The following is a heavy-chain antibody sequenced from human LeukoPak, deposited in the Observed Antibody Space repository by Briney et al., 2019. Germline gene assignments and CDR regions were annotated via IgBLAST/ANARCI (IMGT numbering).Heavy chain of an antibody. CDR3: ARVNGGPFAY. J-gene: IGHJ4*02. D-gene: IGHD2-8*01. Sequence: GESLKISCKGSGYSFNSYWVGWVRQVPGKGLEGMGIIYTAASDTRSSPSFHGQVTISAAKSISTAYLQWSSLNASDTATYYCARVNGGPFAYWGQGTLVTVSS. CDR2: IYTAASDT. V-gene: IGHV5-51*01. CDR1: GYSFNSYW.